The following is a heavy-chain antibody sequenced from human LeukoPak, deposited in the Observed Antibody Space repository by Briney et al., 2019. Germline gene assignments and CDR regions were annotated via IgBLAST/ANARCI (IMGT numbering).Heavy chain of an antibody. CDR2: ISRDSAYM. CDR1: GFTFTTYD. V-gene: IGHV3-21*01. D-gene: IGHD6-6*01. Sequence: SGGSLRLSCAASGFTFTTYDMNWVRQAPGKGLEWVSYISRDSAYMYLADSVKGRFTIFRDNAKNSLYLQMDSLRGEDTAMYYCARDDASTARASGMDVWGRGTTVTVSS. J-gene: IGHJ6*04. CDR3: ARDDASTARASGMDV.